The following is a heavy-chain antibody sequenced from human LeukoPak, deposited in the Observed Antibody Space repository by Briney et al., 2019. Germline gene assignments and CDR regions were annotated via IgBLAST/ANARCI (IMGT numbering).Heavy chain of an antibody. CDR3: AKKYSTGLDP. CDR2: ISGSGGST. V-gene: IGHV3-23*01. CDR1: GFTFSSYG. Sequence: GGTLRLSCAASGFTFSSYGMSWVRQAPGKGLEWVSAISGSGGSTYYADSVKGRFTISRDNSKNTLYLQMNSLRAEDTAIYYCAKKYSTGLDPWGQGTLVTVSS. J-gene: IGHJ5*02. D-gene: IGHD1-26*01.